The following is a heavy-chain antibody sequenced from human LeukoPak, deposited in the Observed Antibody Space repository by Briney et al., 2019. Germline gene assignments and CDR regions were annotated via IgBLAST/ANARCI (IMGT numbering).Heavy chain of an antibody. V-gene: IGHV3-48*01. CDR1: GFTFSGYS. CDR3: ARASGCGGDSFAFDY. Sequence: PGGSLRLSCAASGFTFSGYSMNWVRQAPGKWLEWVSYISSSSSTIYYADSVKGRFTISRDNAKSSLYLQMNSLRAEDTAVYYCARASGCGGDSFAFDYWGQGTLVTVSS. J-gene: IGHJ4*02. D-gene: IGHD2-21*01. CDR2: ISSSSSTI.